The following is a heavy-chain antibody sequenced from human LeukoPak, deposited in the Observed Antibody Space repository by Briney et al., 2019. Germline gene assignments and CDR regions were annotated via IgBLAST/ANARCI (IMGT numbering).Heavy chain of an antibody. D-gene: IGHD3/OR15-3a*01. J-gene: IGHJ4*02. CDR2: ISSSGSTI. CDR3: ARDRGMTVWTD. Sequence: PGGSLRLSCAASGFTVSSYEMNWVRQAPGKGLEWVSYISSSGSTIYYADSVKGRFTISRDNAKNSLYLQMNSLRAEDTALYYCARDRGMTVWTDWGQGTLVTVSS. CDR1: GFTVSSYE. V-gene: IGHV3-48*03.